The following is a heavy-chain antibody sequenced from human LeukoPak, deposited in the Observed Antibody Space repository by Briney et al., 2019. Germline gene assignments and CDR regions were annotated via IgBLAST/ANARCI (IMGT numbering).Heavy chain of an antibody. Sequence: GGSLRLSCAASGFTFSSYAMSWVRQAPGKGLEWVSAISGSGGSTYYADSVKGRFTISRDNSKNTLYLQMNSLRAEDTAVYYCAKVGGCSSWSKTTRYYFDYWGQGTLVTVSS. CDR3: AKVGGCSSWSKTTRYYFDY. CDR2: ISGSGGST. CDR1: GFTFSSYA. D-gene: IGHD6-13*01. V-gene: IGHV3-23*01. J-gene: IGHJ4*02.